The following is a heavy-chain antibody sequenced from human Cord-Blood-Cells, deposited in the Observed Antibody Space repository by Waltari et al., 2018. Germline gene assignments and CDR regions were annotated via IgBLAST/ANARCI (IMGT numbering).Heavy chain of an antibody. CDR1: GYSISSGYY. V-gene: IGHV4-38-2*02. D-gene: IGHD6-6*01. Sequence: QVQLQESGPGLVKPSETLSLTCTVSGYSISSGYYWGWIRQPPGKGLEWIGSIYHSGSTYYNPSLKSRVTISVDTSKNQFSLKRSSVTAADTAVYYCARGEADGSSSWYFDLWGRGTLVTVSS. CDR2: IYHSGST. J-gene: IGHJ2*01. CDR3: ARGEADGSSSWYFDL.